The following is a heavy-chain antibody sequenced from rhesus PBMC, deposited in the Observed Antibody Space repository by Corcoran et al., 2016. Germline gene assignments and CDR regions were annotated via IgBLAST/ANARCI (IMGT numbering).Heavy chain of an antibody. Sequence: QVTLKESGPAPGKPTQTLTLTCTFAGFSIRTTGTGVGWIRQPPGKALEWLASLYWNDSKYYSTSLKSRLTISKDTSKNQVVLTMTNMDPGDTATYYCARVRGGSSSYFPWGQGVLVTVSS. J-gene: IGHJ4*01. V-gene: IGHV2-95*01. CDR1: GFSIRTTGTG. CDR3: ARVRGGSSSYFP. CDR2: LYWNDSK. D-gene: IGHD6-43*01.